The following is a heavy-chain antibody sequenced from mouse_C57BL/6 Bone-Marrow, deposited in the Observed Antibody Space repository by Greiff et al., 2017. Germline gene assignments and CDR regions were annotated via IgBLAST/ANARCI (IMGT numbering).Heavy chain of an antibody. V-gene: IGHV1-81*01. Sequence: ESGAELARPGASVKLSCKASGYTFTSYGISWVKQRTGQGLEWIGEIYPRSGNTYYNEKFKGKATLTADKSSSTAYMELRSLTSEDSAVYFCARDYDGYFDYWGQGTTLTVSS. D-gene: IGHD2-3*01. CDR3: ARDYDGYFDY. CDR2: IYPRSGNT. CDR1: GYTFTSYG. J-gene: IGHJ2*01.